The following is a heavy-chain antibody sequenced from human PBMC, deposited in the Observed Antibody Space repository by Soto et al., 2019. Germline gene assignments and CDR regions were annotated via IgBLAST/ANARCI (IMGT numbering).Heavy chain of an antibody. CDR3: ARLPWAGYGGVFDP. CDR2: IYYSGST. J-gene: IGHJ5*02. Sequence: PSETLSLTCTVSGGSISSYYWSWIRQPPGKGLEWIGYIYYSGSTNYNPSLKSRVTISVDTSKNQFSLKLSSVTAADTAVYFCARLPWAGYGGVFDPWGQGTLVTVS. D-gene: IGHD2-8*02. CDR1: GGSISSYY. V-gene: IGHV4-59*01.